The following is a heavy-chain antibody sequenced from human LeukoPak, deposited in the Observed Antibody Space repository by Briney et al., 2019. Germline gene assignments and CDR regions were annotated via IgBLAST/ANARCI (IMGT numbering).Heavy chain of an antibody. CDR1: GGSISSYY. D-gene: IGHD6-19*01. J-gene: IGHJ5*02. CDR3: ARHGYSSGSLAWFDP. CDR2: IYYSGST. V-gene: IGHV4-59*01. Sequence: SETLSLTCTVAGGSISSYYWSWIRQPPGKGLEWIGYIYYSGSTNYNPSLKSRVTISVDTSKNQFSLNLSSVTAADTAVYYCARHGYSSGSLAWFDPWGQGTQVTVSS.